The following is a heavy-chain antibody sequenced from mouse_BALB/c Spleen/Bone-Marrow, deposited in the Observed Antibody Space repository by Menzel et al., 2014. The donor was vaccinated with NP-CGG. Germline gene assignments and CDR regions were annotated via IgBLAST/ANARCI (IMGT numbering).Heavy chain of an antibody. CDR2: ISGGGSYT. CDR1: GFTFSSYG. J-gene: IGHJ3*01. Sequence: EVHLVESGGNLVKSGGSLKLSCAASGFTFSSYGMSWVRQTPEKRLEWVATISGGGSYTFYPDSVKGRFTISRDNAKNNLYLQLSSLRSEDTALYYCARYAYYDQTEVSFVYWGQGTLVTVSA. V-gene: IGHV5-9-2*01. CDR3: ARYAYYDQTEVSFVY. D-gene: IGHD2-4*01.